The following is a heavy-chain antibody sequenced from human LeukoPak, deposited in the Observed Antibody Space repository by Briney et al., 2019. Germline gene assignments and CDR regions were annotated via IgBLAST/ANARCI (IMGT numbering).Heavy chain of an antibody. D-gene: IGHD4-17*01. CDR1: GSTFSSYA. CDR2: ISYDGSNK. CDR3: AGNTVTTRGSYYYGMDV. Sequence: GRSLRLSCAASGSTFSSYAMHWVRQAPGKGLEWVAVISYDGSNKYYADSVKGRFTISRDNSKNTLYLQMNSLRAEDTAVYYCAGNTVTTRGSYYYGMDVWGKGTTVTVSS. V-gene: IGHV3-30*04. J-gene: IGHJ6*04.